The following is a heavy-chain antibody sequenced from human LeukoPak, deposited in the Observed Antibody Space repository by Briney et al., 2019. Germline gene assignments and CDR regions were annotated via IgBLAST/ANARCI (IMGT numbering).Heavy chain of an antibody. D-gene: IGHD3-3*01. Sequence: PSETLSLTCAVSGYSISSGYYWGWIRQPPGKGLEWIGSIYHSGSTYYNPSLKSRVTISVDTSKNQFSLKLSSVTAADTAVYYCARGPDDDSDYRGQGTLVTVSS. J-gene: IGHJ4*02. V-gene: IGHV4-38-2*01. CDR1: GYSISSGYY. CDR3: ARGPDDDSDY. CDR2: IYHSGST.